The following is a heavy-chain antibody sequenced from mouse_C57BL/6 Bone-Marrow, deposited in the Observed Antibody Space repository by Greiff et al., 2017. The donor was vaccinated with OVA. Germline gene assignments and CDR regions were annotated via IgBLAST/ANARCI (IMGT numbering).Heavy chain of an antibody. Sequence: VQLKQSGAELVKPGASVKISCKASGFAFSSSWMHWVKQRPGKGLEWIGRIYPGDGATNYNEKFKGKATLTADKSSSTDSMQLSSLTSEDSAVYFYERGNDDSWYFDVWGTGTTVTVSS. V-gene: IGHV1-82*01. CDR3: ERGNDDSWYFDV. J-gene: IGHJ1*03. CDR1: GFAFSSSW. CDR2: IYPGDGAT. D-gene: IGHD2-3*01.